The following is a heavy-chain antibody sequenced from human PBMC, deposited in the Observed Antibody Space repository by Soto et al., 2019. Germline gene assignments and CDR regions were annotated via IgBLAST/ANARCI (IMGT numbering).Heavy chain of an antibody. CDR2: INGGNGDT. CDR1: GYTFTSYA. CDR3: ASGPLSLYSADFR. D-gene: IGHD6-13*01. V-gene: IGHV1-3*01. J-gene: IGHJ4*02. Sequence: QGQLVQSGAEMRKPGASGMVSCKASGYTFTSYAMNWVRQAPGQRLEWMGWINGGNGDTKYSQRFQDSVTITRDTSANTVYMELSSLTSEDTTIYYCASGPLSLYSADFRWGQGTPVTVSS.